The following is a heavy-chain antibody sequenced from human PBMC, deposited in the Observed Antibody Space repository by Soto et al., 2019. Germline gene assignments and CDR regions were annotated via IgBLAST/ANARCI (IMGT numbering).Heavy chain of an antibody. CDR1: GFTFGSYW. Sequence: EVQLVESGGGLVQPGGSLRLSCAAPGFTFGSYWMHWVRQAPGKGLVWVSHISLDGSRTTYADSVKGRFTISSDNAKSTHYLLMNSLRAEDTAVYYCARAPPGYSLGYSYYGMDVWGQGTTVTVSS. CDR2: ISLDGSRT. V-gene: IGHV3-74*01. J-gene: IGHJ6*02. D-gene: IGHD2-21*01. CDR3: ARAPPGYSLGYSYYGMDV.